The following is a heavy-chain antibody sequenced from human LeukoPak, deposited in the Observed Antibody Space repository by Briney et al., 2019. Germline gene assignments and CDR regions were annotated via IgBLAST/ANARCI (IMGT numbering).Heavy chain of an antibody. CDR1: GFTFDDYA. D-gene: IGHD1-26*01. CDR2: ISWNSGSI. Sequence: GGSLRLSCAASGFTFDDYAMHWVRQAPGKGLEWVSGISWNSGSIGYADSAKGRFTISRDNAKNSLYLQMNSLRAEDTALYYCAKDSGSYYGSSFDYWGQGTLVTVSS. CDR3: AKDSGSYYGSSFDY. J-gene: IGHJ4*02. V-gene: IGHV3-9*01.